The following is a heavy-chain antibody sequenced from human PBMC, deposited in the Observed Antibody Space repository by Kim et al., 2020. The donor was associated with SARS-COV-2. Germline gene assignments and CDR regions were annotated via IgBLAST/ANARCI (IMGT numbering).Heavy chain of an antibody. CDR3: ARLVSENSAVEY. V-gene: IGHV4-39*01. Sequence: SETLSLTCTVSGDSISRSSNYWGWIRQPPGKGLEWIGSINYSGNTYYNPSLKSRFTISVDTSKNQFSLKMRSVTAADTAVYYCARLVSENSAVEYWGQGTLVTVSS. CDR1: GDSISRSSNY. CDR2: INYSGNT. J-gene: IGHJ4*02.